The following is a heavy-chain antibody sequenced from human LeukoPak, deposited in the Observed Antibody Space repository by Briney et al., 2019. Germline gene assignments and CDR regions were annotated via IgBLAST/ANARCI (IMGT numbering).Heavy chain of an antibody. CDR1: GFTFSNYS. CDR2: ISSRSSSI. CDR3: ARVIRRFEEFSSDY. Sequence: EAGGSLRLSCVVSGFTFSNYSMNWVRQAPGKGLEWVSYISSRSSSIYYLDSVKGRFTISRDNAKNSLYLQMNSLRDEDTAVYYCARVIRRFEEFSSDYWGQGTLVTVSS. J-gene: IGHJ4*02. D-gene: IGHD3-10*01. V-gene: IGHV3-48*02.